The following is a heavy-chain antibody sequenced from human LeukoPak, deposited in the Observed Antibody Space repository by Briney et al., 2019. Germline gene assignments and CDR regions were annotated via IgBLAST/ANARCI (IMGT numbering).Heavy chain of an antibody. V-gene: IGHV4-34*01. J-gene: IGHJ4*02. D-gene: IGHD1-26*01. CDR3: ARTSATYLPLDY. CDR2: INHSGST. CDR1: GGSFSGYY. Sequence: SETLSLTCAVYGGSFSGYYWSWIRQPPGKGLEWIGEINHSGSTNYNPSLKSRVTISVDTSKNQFSLKLSSVTAADTAVYYCARTSATYLPLDYWGQGTLVTVSS.